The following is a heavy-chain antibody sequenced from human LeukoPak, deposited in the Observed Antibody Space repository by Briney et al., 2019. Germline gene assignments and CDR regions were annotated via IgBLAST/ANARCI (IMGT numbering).Heavy chain of an antibody. D-gene: IGHD3-10*01. CDR1: GLTSSSYW. CDR3: VRGRGSYGWFDP. J-gene: IGHJ5*02. CDR2: ISGDGTAR. V-gene: IGHV3-74*01. Sequence: QTGGSLRLSCAASGLTSSSYWMHWVRHVPGKGLVWVSRISGDGTARNYADSVKGRFTISRDDAKNTVDLQMNSLRGEDTAVYYCVRGRGSYGWFDPWGQGTLVTVSS.